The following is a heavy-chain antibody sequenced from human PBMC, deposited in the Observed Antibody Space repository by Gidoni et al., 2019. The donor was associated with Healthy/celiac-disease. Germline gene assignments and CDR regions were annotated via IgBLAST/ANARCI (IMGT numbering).Heavy chain of an antibody. CDR3: ARGNSSSWYGY. CDR1: AGSISSSNW. J-gene: IGHJ4*02. V-gene: IGHV4-4*02. D-gene: IGHD6-13*01. Sequence: QLQLQESGPGLVKPSGTLSLTCPVSAGSISSSNWWSWVRQPPGKGLDWIGEIYHSGSTNYNPSLKRRGTISVDKSKNQFSLKLSSVTAADTAVDYCARGNSSSWYGYWGQGTLVNVSS. CDR2: IYHSGST.